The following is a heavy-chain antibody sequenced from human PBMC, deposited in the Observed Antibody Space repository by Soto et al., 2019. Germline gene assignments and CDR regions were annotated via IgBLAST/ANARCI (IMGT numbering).Heavy chain of an antibody. CDR1: GFTFSSYA. D-gene: IGHD6-6*01. V-gene: IGHV3-30-3*01. CDR3: EREIIEYRTSSNWFDT. CDR2: ISYDGSNK. J-gene: IGHJ5*02. Sequence: GGSLRLSCAASGFTFSSYAMHWVRQAPGKGLEWVAVISYDGSNKYYADSVKGRFTISRDNSENTLYLQMNSLRAEETAVYYCEREIIEYRTSSNWFDTWGQGTLVTVSS.